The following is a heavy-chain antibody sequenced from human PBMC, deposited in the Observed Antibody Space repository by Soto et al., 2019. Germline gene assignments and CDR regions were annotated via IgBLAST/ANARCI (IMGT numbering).Heavy chain of an antibody. D-gene: IGHD1-26*01. Sequence: GGYLRISCAASGFTFSSYAMSWVRQAPGKGLEWVSAVTGSASKTYYADSVKGRFTISRDNSKNTLYLQMNSLRVEDTAVYYCVKGHQWELPLDYWGQGNMVTV. J-gene: IGHJ4*02. V-gene: IGHV3-23*01. CDR2: VTGSASKT. CDR3: VKGHQWELPLDY. CDR1: GFTFSSYA.